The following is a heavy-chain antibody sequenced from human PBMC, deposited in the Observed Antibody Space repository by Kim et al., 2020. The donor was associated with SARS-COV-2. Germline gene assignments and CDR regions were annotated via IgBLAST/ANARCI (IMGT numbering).Heavy chain of an antibody. CDR1: GGSISSSSYY. CDR3: ATEGAGRRGKYFQH. CDR2: IYYSGST. Sequence: SETLSLTCTVSGGSISSSSYYWGWIRQPPGKGLEWIGSIYYSGSTYYNPSLKSRVTISVDTSKNQFSLKLSSVTAADTAVYYCATEGAGRRGKYFQHWG. D-gene: IGHD6-19*01. V-gene: IGHV4-39*02. J-gene: IGHJ1*01.